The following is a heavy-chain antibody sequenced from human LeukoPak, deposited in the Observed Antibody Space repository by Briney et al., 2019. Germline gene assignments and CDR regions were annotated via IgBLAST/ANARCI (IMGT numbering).Heavy chain of an antibody. Sequence: GGSLRLSCAASGFTIDDYGMHWVRQSPGKGLAWVSGISWNSGSVGYADSVKGRFTISRDNSKNSLYLQMNSLRTEDTALYYCAKKVRGTDDAFDIWGQGTMVTVSS. D-gene: IGHD3-10*01. CDR3: AKKVRGTDDAFDI. CDR1: GFTIDDYG. J-gene: IGHJ3*02. CDR2: ISWNSGSV. V-gene: IGHV3-9*01.